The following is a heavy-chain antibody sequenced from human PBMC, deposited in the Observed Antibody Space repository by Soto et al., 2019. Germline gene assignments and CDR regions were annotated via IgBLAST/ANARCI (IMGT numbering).Heavy chain of an antibody. CDR1: GYTFTDYD. CDR2: TNPNSGET. J-gene: IGHJ5*02. V-gene: IGHV1-8*01. CDR3: ARVAVAARPRWYNWFDP. Sequence: QEQLVQSGAEVQKPGSSVKVSCKTSGYTFTDYDINWVRQATGEGLEWIGWTNPNSGETGYAQKCQGRVTMTRSASLSTSYLEMSSLRSEDTAVYYCARVAVAARPRWYNWFDPWGQGTLVTVSS. D-gene: IGHD2-15*01.